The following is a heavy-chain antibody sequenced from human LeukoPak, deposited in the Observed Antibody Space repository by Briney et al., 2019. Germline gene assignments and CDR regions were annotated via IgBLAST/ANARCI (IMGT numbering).Heavy chain of an antibody. CDR2: ISYSGGI. V-gene: IGHV4-39*02. J-gene: IGHJ5*02. CDR3: AGEAITMVRGVTHFNWFDP. Sequence: PSETLSLTCSVSGGSIKTNTYYWTWIRQPPGKGLEWIGGISYSGGIYYNPSLQSRITISEDTSKNQFSLNLRSVTAADTAVYYCAGEAITMVRGVTHFNWFDPWGQGTLVTVSS. CDR1: GGSIKTNTYY. D-gene: IGHD3-10*01.